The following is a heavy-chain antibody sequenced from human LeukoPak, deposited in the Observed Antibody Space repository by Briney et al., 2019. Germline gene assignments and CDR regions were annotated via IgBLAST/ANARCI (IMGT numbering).Heavy chain of an antibody. CDR1: GGSFSGYY. CDR3: ARETAAAGSFIAINDY. J-gene: IGHJ4*02. CDR2: INTSEST. Sequence: PSETLSLTCAVYGGSFSGYYWSWIRQPPGKGLEWIGEINTSESTNYNPSLKSRVTISVDTSKNQFSLKLSSVTAADTAIYYCARETAAAGSFIAINDYWGQGTLVTVSS. V-gene: IGHV4-34*01. D-gene: IGHD6-13*01.